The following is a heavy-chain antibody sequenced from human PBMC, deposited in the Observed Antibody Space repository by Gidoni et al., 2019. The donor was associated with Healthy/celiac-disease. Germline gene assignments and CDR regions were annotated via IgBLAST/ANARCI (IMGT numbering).Heavy chain of an antibody. Sequence: QVPLVESGGGVVQPGRSLRLPWAASGFPFSSYGMHWVRQAPGKGLEWVAVIWYDGSNKYYADSVKGRFTISRDNSKNTLYLQMNSLRAEDTAVYYCARDAGDSSSWYVVWGQGTLVTVSS. J-gene: IGHJ4*02. CDR3: ARDAGDSSSWYVV. D-gene: IGHD6-13*01. CDR1: GFPFSSYG. CDR2: IWYDGSNK. V-gene: IGHV3-33*01.